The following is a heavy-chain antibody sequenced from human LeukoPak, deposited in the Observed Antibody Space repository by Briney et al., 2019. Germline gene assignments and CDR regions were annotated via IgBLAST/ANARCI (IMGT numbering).Heavy chain of an antibody. Sequence: PGGSLRLSCAASGFTFSSYAMSWVRQAPGKGQEWVSAISGSGGSTYYADSVKGRFTISRDNSKNTLYLQMNSLRAEDTAVYYCAKYSGSGWVSEYFQHWGQGTLVTVSS. CDR2: ISGSGGST. D-gene: IGHD6-19*01. CDR1: GFTFSSYA. V-gene: IGHV3-23*01. J-gene: IGHJ1*01. CDR3: AKYSGSGWVSEYFQH.